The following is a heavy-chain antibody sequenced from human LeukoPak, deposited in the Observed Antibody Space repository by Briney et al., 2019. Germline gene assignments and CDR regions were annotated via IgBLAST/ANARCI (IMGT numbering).Heavy chain of an antibody. D-gene: IGHD3-10*01. CDR3: ARHYYGSGSYSHFDY. CDR2: IDPSDSYT. V-gene: IGHV5-10-1*01. J-gene: IGHJ4*02. CDR1: GYSFTSYW. Sequence: GESLRISCKGSGYSFTSYWITWVRQMPGKGLEWMGRIDPSDSYTNYSPSFQGHVTISVDKSISTAYLQWSSLKASDTAMYYCARHYYGSGSYSHFDYWGQGTLVTVSS.